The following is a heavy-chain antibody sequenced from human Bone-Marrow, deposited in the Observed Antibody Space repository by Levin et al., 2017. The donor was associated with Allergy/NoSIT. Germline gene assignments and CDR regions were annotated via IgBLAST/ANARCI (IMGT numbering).Heavy chain of an antibody. CDR1: GGSISSYY. CDR3: ARGSGAAAGPRDYFDY. V-gene: IGHV4-4*07. CDR2: IYTSGST. J-gene: IGHJ4*02. D-gene: IGHD6-13*01. Sequence: MTSETLSLTCTVSGGSISSYYWSWIRQPAGKGLEWIGRIYTSGSTNYNPYLKSRVTMSVDTSKNQFSLKLSSVTAADTAVYYCARGSGAAAGPRDYFDYWGQGTLVTVSS.